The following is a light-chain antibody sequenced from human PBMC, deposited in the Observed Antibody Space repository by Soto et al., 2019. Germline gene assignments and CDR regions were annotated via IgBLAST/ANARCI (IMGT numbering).Light chain of an antibody. Sequence: DIQMTQSPSSLSASVGDRVTITCRASQSISSYLNWYQQKPGKAPKLLIYAASSLQSGVPSRFSGSGSGTDLTLTISSLQPEDFAVYYCQQYGSSSLTFGGGTKVEIK. V-gene: IGKV1-39*01. CDR2: AAS. CDR3: QQYGSSSLT. CDR1: QSISSY. J-gene: IGKJ4*01.